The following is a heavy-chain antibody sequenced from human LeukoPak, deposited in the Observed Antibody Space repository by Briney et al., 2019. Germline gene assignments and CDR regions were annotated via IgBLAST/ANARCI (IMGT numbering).Heavy chain of an antibody. Sequence: GGSLRLSCVASGFTFSSHGMNWVRQAPGKGLEWVSGITSGTRTYYADSVKGRFAIFRDDSKNTAYLQMNSLKTEDTAVYYCTRLCYGDYFCSTYYYMDVWGKGTTVTVSS. D-gene: IGHD4-17*01. V-gene: IGHV3-23*01. CDR3: TRLCYGDYFCSTYYYMDV. J-gene: IGHJ6*03. CDR1: GFTFSSHG. CDR2: ITSGTRT.